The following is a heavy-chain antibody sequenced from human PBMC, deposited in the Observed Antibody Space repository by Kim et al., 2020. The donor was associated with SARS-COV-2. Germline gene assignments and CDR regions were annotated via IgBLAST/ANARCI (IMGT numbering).Heavy chain of an antibody. CDR2: ISWDGGST. D-gene: IGHD3-10*01. V-gene: IGHV3-43*01. J-gene: IGHJ6*02. Sequence: GGSLRLSCAASGFTFDDYTMHWVRQAPGKGLEWVSLISWDGGSTYYADSVKGRFTISRDNSKNSLYLQMNSLRTEDTALYYCAKDYYGSGLADYYYGMDVWGQGTTVTVSS. CDR1: GFTFDDYT. CDR3: AKDYYGSGLADYYYGMDV.